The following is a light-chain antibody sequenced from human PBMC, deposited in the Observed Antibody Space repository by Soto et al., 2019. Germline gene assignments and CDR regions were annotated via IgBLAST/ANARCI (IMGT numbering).Light chain of an antibody. J-gene: IGLJ2*01. CDR2: EGS. V-gene: IGLV2-23*01. Sequence: QSVLTQPSSVSGSPGQSITISCPGTSIDVGSYNLVSWYQQHPGKAPKLMIYEGSKRPSGVSHRFSGSKSGSTASLTISGLQAEDEADYFCCSYAGSSTLVFGGGTKLTVL. CDR1: SIDVGSYNL. CDR3: CSYAGSSTLV.